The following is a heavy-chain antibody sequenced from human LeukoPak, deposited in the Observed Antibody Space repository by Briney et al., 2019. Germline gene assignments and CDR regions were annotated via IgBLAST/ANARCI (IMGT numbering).Heavy chain of an antibody. D-gene: IGHD3-22*01. Sequence: GGSLRLSCAASGFTFSTYWMSWVRQAPGKGLEWVANIKEDGSEKYYGDSVKGRFTISRDNAKNSLYLQMNILRAEDTAVYYCARDSSGYQWGQGTLVTVSS. V-gene: IGHV3-7*01. CDR2: IKEDGSEK. CDR3: ARDSSGYQ. CDR1: GFTFSTYW. J-gene: IGHJ4*02.